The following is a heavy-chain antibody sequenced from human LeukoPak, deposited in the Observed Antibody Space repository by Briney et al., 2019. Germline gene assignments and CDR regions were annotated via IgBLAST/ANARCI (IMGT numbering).Heavy chain of an antibody. D-gene: IGHD3-10*01. Sequence: GGSLRLSCAASGFTFSNYALSWVRQAPGKGLEWVSDISGSGGSTYYADSVKGRFTISRDNSKNTLYLQMNSLRAEDTAVYYCARAYEGSYYNWLYYYMDVWGKGTTVTISS. V-gene: IGHV3-23*01. CDR2: ISGSGGST. J-gene: IGHJ6*03. CDR3: ARAYEGSYYNWLYYYMDV. CDR1: GFTFSNYA.